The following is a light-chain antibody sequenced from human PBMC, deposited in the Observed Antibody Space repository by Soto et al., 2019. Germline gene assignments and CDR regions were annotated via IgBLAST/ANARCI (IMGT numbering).Light chain of an antibody. V-gene: IGKV1-33*01. J-gene: IGKJ5*01. Sequence: DIVMTQSPDSLSVSLGERATINCKSSQRVFYSSNINNYLNWYQQKPGRAPKLLIYDASNLEAGVPSRFRGSGSGTDFTFTISRLQPEDIATYYCRQYENLPTFGQGTRLEI. CDR1: QRVFYSSNINNY. CDR3: RQYENLPT. CDR2: DAS.